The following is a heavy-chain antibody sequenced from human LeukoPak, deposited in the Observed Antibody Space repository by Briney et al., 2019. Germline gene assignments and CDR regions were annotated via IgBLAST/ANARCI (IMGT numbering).Heavy chain of an antibody. CDR2: IYYSRGN. CDR3: ATVKLAVPAPTLYCYCGMDV. D-gene: IGHD2-2*01. CDR1: GGSLSSGGYY. Sequence: SQTLSLTCTVSGGSLSSGGYYWIWLPQHPGKGLEWIGYIYYSRGNYYNPPLKSRVTISIDTSKNHFTLKLSSVAAAATAVYSCATVKLAVPAPTLYCYCGMDVWGQGTPVTVSS. J-gene: IGHJ6*02. V-gene: IGHV4-31*03.